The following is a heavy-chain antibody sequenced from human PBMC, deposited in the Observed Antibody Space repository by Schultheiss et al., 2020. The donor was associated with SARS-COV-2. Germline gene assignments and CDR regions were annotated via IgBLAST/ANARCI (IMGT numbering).Heavy chain of an antibody. J-gene: IGHJ5*02. CDR2: IWYDGSDE. CDR3: ARDFLAAAIPLGWFDR. Sequence: GESLKISCAASGFTFSSYGIHWVRQAPGKGLEWVAVIWYDGSDEYYADSVKGRFTISRDNSKNTLYLQMNSLRAEDTAVYHCARDFLAAAIPLGWFDRWGQGTLVTVSS. CDR1: GFTFSSYG. V-gene: IGHV3-33*01. D-gene: IGHD2-2*01.